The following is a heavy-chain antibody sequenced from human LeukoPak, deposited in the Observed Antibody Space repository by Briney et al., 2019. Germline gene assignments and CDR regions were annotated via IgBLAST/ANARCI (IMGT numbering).Heavy chain of an antibody. D-gene: IGHD1-14*01. CDR2: IYYSGST. Sequence: PSETLSLTCTVSGGSISSYYWSWIRQPPGKGLEWMGYIYYSGSTNYNPSLKSRVTISVDTSKNQFSLKLSSVTAADTDVYYCARTDRGVIDYWGQGTLVTVSS. V-gene: IGHV4-59*01. CDR3: ARTDRGVIDY. CDR1: GGSISSYY. J-gene: IGHJ4*02.